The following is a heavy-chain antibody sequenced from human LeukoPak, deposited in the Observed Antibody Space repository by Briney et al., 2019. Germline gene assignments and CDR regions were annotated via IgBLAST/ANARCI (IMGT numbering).Heavy chain of an antibody. CDR3: AKRGVVIRVILVGFHKEAYYFDS. CDR1: GITLSNYG. D-gene: IGHD3-22*01. CDR2: ISVSGGGT. Sequence: GGSLRLSCAVSGITLSNYGMSWVRQAPGKGLEWVAGISVSGGGTNYADSVKGRFTISRDNPKNTLYLQMNSLRAEDTAVYFCAKRGVVIRVILVGFHKEAYYFDSWGQGALVTVSS. V-gene: IGHV3-23*01. J-gene: IGHJ4*02.